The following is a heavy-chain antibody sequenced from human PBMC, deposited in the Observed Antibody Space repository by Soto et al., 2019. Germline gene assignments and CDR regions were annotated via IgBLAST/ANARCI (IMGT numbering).Heavy chain of an antibody. V-gene: IGHV1-3*01. CDR3: ARSGYSSGWYHWYFDL. CDR2: INGGNGNT. D-gene: IGHD6-19*01. Sequence: QVQLVQSGAEVKKPGASVKVSCKAAGYTFTNYAIHWVRQAPGQRLEWMGWINGGNGNTKYSQKFQGRVTITRDTSASTAYMELSSRRSEDTAVFYCARSGYSSGWYHWYFDLWGRGTLVTVSS. CDR1: GYTFTNYA. J-gene: IGHJ2*01.